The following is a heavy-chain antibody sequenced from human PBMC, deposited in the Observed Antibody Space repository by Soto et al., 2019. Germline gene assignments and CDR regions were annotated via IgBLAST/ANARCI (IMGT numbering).Heavy chain of an antibody. CDR2: IKQDGSEK. V-gene: IGHV3-7*01. D-gene: IGHD3-16*01. J-gene: IGHJ6*03. CDR3: ARERGGLATYYYYYMDV. Sequence: GGSLGPSCAASELTFSSYWMSWVRQAPGKGLEWVANIKQDGSEKYYVDSVKGRFTISRDNAKNSLYLQMNSLRAEDTAVYYCARERGGLATYYYYYMDVWGKGTTVTVSS. CDR1: ELTFSSYW.